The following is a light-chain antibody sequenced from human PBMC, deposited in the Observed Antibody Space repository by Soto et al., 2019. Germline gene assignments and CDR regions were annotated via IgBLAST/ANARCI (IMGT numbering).Light chain of an antibody. CDR2: SNN. CDR1: SSNIGGNA. V-gene: IGLV1-44*01. Sequence: QSVLTQPPSASGTPGQRVTISCSGSSSNIGGNAVNWYQQLPGTTPKLLIYSNNQRPSGVPDRFSGSKSGTSAPLAISGLQSEDEADYYCAAWDDSLSGYVFGTGTKVTVL. CDR3: AAWDDSLSGYV. J-gene: IGLJ1*01.